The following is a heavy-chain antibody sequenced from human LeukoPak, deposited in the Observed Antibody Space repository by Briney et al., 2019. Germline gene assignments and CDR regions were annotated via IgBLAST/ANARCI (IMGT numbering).Heavy chain of an antibody. V-gene: IGHV4-39*07. CDR1: GGSISIGTYC. CDR3: ARAPPVGSTYSYYFDY. D-gene: IGHD1-26*01. CDR2: INYSGST. Sequence: LGTLCLSCVVSGGSISIGTYCWGWIRHPPGKWLEWIGCINYSGSTYDNPSLKSRVTISVDTSKTQFSLKLISLTAADTAVYYCARAPPVGSTYSYYFDYWGRGPLVTVSS. J-gene: IGHJ4*02.